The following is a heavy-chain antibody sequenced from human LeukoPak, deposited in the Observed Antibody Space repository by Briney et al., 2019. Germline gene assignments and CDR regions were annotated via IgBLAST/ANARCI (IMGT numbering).Heavy chain of an antibody. CDR2: IIPVFGTA. D-gene: IGHD3-22*01. Sequence: SVKVSCKASGGTFSSYAISWVRQAPGQGLEWMGGIIPVFGTANYAQKFQGRVTITADESTSTAYMELSSLRSEDTAVYYCARVRLSDYYDSSGYYVHAFDIWGQGTMVTVSS. CDR1: GGTFSSYA. V-gene: IGHV1-69*13. CDR3: ARVRLSDYYDSSGYYVHAFDI. J-gene: IGHJ3*02.